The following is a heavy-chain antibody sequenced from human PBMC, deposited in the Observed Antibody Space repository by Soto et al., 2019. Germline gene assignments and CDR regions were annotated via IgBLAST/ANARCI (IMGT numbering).Heavy chain of an antibody. CDR3: ATEVVGATTGYDY. CDR2: INAGNGNT. J-gene: IGHJ4*02. CDR1: GYTFTSYA. V-gene: IGHV1-3*01. Sequence: QVQLVQSGAEVKKPGASVKVSCKASGYTFTSYAMHWVRQAPGQRLEWMGWINAGNGNTKYSQKFQGRVTITRDTSARTAYMELSSLRSEDTAVYYCATEVVGATTGYDYWGQGTLVTVSS. D-gene: IGHD1-26*01.